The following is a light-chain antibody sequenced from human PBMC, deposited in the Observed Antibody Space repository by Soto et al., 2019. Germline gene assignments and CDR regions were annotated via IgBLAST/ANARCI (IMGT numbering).Light chain of an antibody. Sequence: QSVLTQPPSVSGAPGQRVTISCTGSGSNIGGRYDVNWYQQIPGAAPKLLIYGATNRPSGVPDRFSGSRSGTSASLAITGLQAEDEADYYCQSYDNSLSGVLFGGGTKLTVL. CDR1: GSNIGGRYD. J-gene: IGLJ2*01. V-gene: IGLV1-40*01. CDR3: QSYDNSLSGVL. CDR2: GAT.